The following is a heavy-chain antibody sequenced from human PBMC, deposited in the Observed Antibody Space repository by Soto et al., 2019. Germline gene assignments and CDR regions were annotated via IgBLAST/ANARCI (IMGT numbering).Heavy chain of an antibody. J-gene: IGHJ6*03. D-gene: IGHD3-3*01. CDR1: GYTLTELS. Sequence: ASVKVSCKVSGYTLTELSMHWVRQAPRKGLEWMGGFDPEDGETIYAQKFQGRVTMTEDTSTDTAYMELSSLRSEDTAVYYCATAIVYDFWSGYYYMDVWGKGTTVTVSS. CDR2: FDPEDGET. V-gene: IGHV1-24*01. CDR3: ATAIVYDFWSGYYYMDV.